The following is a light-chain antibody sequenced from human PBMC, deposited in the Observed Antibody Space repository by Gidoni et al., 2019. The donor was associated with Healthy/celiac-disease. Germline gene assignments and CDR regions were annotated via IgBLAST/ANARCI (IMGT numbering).Light chain of an antibody. CDR1: QSISSY. CDR2: AAS. Sequence: DIHMTPSPSSLSASVGDRVTITFRASQSISSYLNWYQQKPGKAPKLLIYAASSLQSGVPSRFSGSGSGTDFTLTISSLQPEDFATYYCQQSYSTLWTFGQGTKVEIK. CDR3: QQSYSTLWT. J-gene: IGKJ1*01. V-gene: IGKV1-39*01.